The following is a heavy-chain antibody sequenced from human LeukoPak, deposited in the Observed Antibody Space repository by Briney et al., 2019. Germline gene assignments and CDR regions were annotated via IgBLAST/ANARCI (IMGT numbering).Heavy chain of an antibody. J-gene: IGHJ3*02. CDR1: GYTFTSYG. Sequence: ASVKVSCKASGYTFTSYGISWVRQAPGQGLEWMGWINPNSGGTNYAQKFQGRVTMTRDTSISTAYMELSRLRSDDTAVYYCARGKSVVLVRRPDAFDIWGQGTMVTVSS. D-gene: IGHD2-15*01. V-gene: IGHV1-2*02. CDR3: ARGKSVVLVRRPDAFDI. CDR2: INPNSGGT.